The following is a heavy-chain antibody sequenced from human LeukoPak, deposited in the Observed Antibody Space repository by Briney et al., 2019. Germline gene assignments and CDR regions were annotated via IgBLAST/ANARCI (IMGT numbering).Heavy chain of an antibody. V-gene: IGHV1-2*06. CDR1: GYTFTRNY. D-gene: IGHD2-8*01. Sequence: ASVKVSGKASGYTFTRNYIHCVRHAPGQGLEWMGRINANSGGTNDAQKFQGTVTMNRATSLSTAYMELSRLRSDDPAVYSCARDFTTSCSNGLCLDRNWFDPWGQGTLVTVSS. J-gene: IGHJ5*02. CDR2: INANSGGT. CDR3: ARDFTTSCSNGLCLDRNWFDP.